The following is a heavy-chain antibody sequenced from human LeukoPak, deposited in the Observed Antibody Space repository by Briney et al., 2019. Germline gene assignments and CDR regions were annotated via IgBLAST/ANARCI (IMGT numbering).Heavy chain of an antibody. V-gene: IGHV3-23*01. CDR1: GFSFSTYA. J-gene: IGHJ4*02. Sequence: GGSLRLSCVASGFSFSTYAMSWARQAPGKGLEWVSTIYYSGGDTYSADSVKGRFTISRDNSGNTLYLQMNSLRAEDTAVYYCAKDQGQAIVPRRFDYWGQGTLVTVSS. D-gene: IGHD6-6*01. CDR2: IYYSGGDT. CDR3: AKDQGQAIVPRRFDY.